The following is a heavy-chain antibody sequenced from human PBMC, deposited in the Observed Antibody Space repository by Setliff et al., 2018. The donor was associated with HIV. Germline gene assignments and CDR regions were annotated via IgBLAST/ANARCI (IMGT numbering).Heavy chain of an antibody. CDR2: SSSSGGSR. CDR3: ARGGVTWTAAVALDY. D-gene: IGHD6-13*01. Sequence: LRLSCAPYGSTLSDYYINWIRQAPGKGLEWVSYSSSSGGSRYYADSVKGRFTISKDNAKNSVSLLMDSLRVDDSAMYYCARGGVTWTAAVALDYWGRGTLVTVSS. J-gene: IGHJ4*02. CDR1: GSTLSDYY. V-gene: IGHV3-11*04.